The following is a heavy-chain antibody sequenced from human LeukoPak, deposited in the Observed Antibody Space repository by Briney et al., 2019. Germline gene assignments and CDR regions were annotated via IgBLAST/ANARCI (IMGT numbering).Heavy chain of an antibody. D-gene: IGHD1-14*01. V-gene: IGHV3-21*01. Sequence: PGGSLRLSCAASGFTFSSYSMNWVRQAPGKGLEWVSSISSTGGNMYYADSLKGRFTISRDNAKNSLYLQMNSLRAEDTAVYYCARDKAERPYYYYYYMDVWGKGTTVTVSS. CDR2: ISSTGGNM. CDR1: GFTFSSYS. J-gene: IGHJ6*03. CDR3: ARDKAERPYYYYYYMDV.